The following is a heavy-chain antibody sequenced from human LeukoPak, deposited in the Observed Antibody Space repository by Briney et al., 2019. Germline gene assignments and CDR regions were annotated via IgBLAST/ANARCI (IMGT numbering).Heavy chain of an antibody. CDR1: GGSISSSSYY. J-gene: IGHJ4*02. D-gene: IGHD3-10*01. CDR2: IYYSGST. CDR3: ARHFVKVRGPSDY. V-gene: IGHV4-39*01. Sequence: SETLSLTCTVSGGSISSSSYYWGWIRQPPGKGLEWIGSIYYSGSTYYNPSLKSRVTISVDTSKNQFSLKLSSVTAADTAVDYCARHFVKVRGPSDYWGQGTLVTVSS.